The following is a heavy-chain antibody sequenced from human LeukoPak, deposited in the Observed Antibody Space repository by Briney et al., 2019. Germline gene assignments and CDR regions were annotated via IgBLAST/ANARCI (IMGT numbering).Heavy chain of an antibody. V-gene: IGHV4-34*01. D-gene: IGHD6-13*01. CDR2: IYESGTT. CDR3: ARVGSSWPRDAFDI. Sequence: PSETLSLTCAVYGESLNSYYWSWVRQPPGEGLEWIGEIYESGTTEYNPSLKSRVTISVDTSKNQFSLKLSSVTAADTAVYYCARVGSSWPRDAFDIWGQGTMVTVSS. CDR1: GESLNSYY. J-gene: IGHJ3*02.